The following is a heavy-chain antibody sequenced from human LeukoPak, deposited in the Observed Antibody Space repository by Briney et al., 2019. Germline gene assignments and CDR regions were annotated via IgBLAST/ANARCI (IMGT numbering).Heavy chain of an antibody. CDR1: GGSISISTYY. D-gene: IGHD1-26*01. Sequence: PSETLSLTCTVSGGSISISTYYWGWIRQPPGKGLEWIGSIYYSGSTSYNPSLKSRVTMSVDTSKNQFSLKLDSVTAADTAVYYCARNASDSGTSYFDYWGQGTPVTVSS. V-gene: IGHV4-39*01. CDR3: ARNASDSGTSYFDY. J-gene: IGHJ4*02. CDR2: IYYSGST.